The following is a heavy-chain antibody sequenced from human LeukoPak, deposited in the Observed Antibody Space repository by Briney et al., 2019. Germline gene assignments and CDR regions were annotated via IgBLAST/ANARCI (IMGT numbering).Heavy chain of an antibody. Sequence: SETLSLTCTVSGYSISSGYYWGWIRQPPGKGLEGIGSIYHSGSAYYNPSLKSRVTISVDTSKNQFSLKLSSVTAADTAVYYCARWGSYPHDAFDIWGQGTMVTVSS. CDR3: ARWGSYPHDAFDI. V-gene: IGHV4-38-2*02. CDR2: IYHSGSA. CDR1: GYSISSGYY. D-gene: IGHD3-16*02. J-gene: IGHJ3*02.